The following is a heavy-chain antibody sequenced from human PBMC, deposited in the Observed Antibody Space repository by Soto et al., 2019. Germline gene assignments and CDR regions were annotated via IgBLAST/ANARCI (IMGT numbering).Heavy chain of an antibody. V-gene: IGHV4-59*08. D-gene: IGHD3-22*01. CDR3: ATSSRYYYESSGSPNYYYGMDV. J-gene: IGHJ6*02. CDR1: GGSISSYY. Sequence: QVQLQESGPGLVKPSETLSLTCTVSGGSISSYYWSWIRQPPGKGLEWIGYIYYSGSTNYNPSLKSRVTISVDTSKNQFSLKLSSVTAADTAVYYCATSSRYYYESSGSPNYYYGMDVWGQGTTVTVSS. CDR2: IYYSGST.